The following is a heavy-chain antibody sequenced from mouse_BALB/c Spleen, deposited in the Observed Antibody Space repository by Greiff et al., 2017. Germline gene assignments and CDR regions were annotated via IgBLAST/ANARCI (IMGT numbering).Heavy chain of an antibody. CDR1: GYSFTGYN. CDR3: ARSYGNYEWFAY. D-gene: IGHD2-1*01. Sequence: VQLQQSGPELGKPGASVKISCKASGYSFTGYNMYWVKQSHRKSLEWIGYIDPYNGGTSYNQKSKGKATLTVDKSSSTAYMHLNSLTSEDSAIYYCARSYGNYEWFAYWGQGTLVTVSA. J-gene: IGHJ3*01. CDR2: IDPYNGGT. V-gene: IGHV1S135*01.